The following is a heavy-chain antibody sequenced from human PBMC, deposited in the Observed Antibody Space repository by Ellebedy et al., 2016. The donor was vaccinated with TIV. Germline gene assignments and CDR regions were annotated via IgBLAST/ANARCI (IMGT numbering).Heavy chain of an antibody. CDR2: IFTSGSK. J-gene: IGHJ4*02. CDR1: GLSVSSKY. V-gene: IGHV3-53*01. CDR3: ARGTYERWQAYDY. D-gene: IGHD3-16*01. Sequence: GESLKISCAGSGLSVSSKYMSWVRQAPGKGLEWVSSIFTSGSKHYPDFVKGRFTISRDDSKNTLYLQMRSLRAEDTAVYYCARGTYERWQAYDYWGQGTLVTVSS.